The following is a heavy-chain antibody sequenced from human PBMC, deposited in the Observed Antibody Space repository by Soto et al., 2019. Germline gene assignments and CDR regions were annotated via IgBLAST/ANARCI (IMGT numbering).Heavy chain of an antibody. CDR3: ESPIVVVVAATLFDY. CDR2: ISGSGGST. Sequence: GGSLRLSCAASGFTFSSYAMSWVRQAPGKGLEWVSAISGSGGSTYYADSVKGRFTISRDNSKNTLYLQMNSLRAEDTAVYYCESPIVVVVAATLFDYWGQGTLVTVSS. V-gene: IGHV3-23*01. D-gene: IGHD2-15*01. CDR1: GFTFSSYA. J-gene: IGHJ4*02.